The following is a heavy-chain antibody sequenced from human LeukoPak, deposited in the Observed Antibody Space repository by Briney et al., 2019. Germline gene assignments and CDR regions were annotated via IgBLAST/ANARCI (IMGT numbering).Heavy chain of an antibody. Sequence: PGGSLRLSCAASGFTFSDYYMSWIRQAPGKGLEWVSYISSSGSTIYYADSVKGRFTISRDNAKNSLYLQMNSLRAEDTAVYYCARGVRYSYEGVLFDNWFDPWGQGTLVTVSS. CDR3: ARGVRYSYEGVLFDNWFDP. CDR1: GFTFSDYY. D-gene: IGHD5-18*01. V-gene: IGHV3-11*04. CDR2: ISSSGSTI. J-gene: IGHJ5*02.